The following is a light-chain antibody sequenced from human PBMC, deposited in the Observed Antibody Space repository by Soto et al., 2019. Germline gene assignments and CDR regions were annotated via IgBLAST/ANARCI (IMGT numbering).Light chain of an antibody. CDR3: QHHNSYSQT. Sequence: DIQMTQSPPTLSASVGDRVTITCRASQSIRHYLAWYQQMPGKAPKLLLYGASTLQSGVPSRFSGSGSGTEFTLTISSLQPDEFGTYFCQHHNSYSQTFGQGTKVEIK. V-gene: IGKV1-5*01. CDR1: QSIRHY. CDR2: GAS. J-gene: IGKJ1*01.